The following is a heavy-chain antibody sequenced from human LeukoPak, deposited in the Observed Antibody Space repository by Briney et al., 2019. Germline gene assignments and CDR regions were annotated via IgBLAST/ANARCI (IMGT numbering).Heavy chain of an antibody. V-gene: IGHV5-51*01. CDR1: GYSFTKYC. D-gene: IGHD6-13*01. Sequence: GESLKISCKGSGYSFTKYCIAWVRQMPGKGLEWMGIIYPGDFDSRYSPSFQGQVTISADKSISTAYLRWSSLKASDTAMYYCARQWGIAAAGANWFDPWGQGTLVTVSS. CDR3: ARQWGIAAAGANWFDP. J-gene: IGHJ5*02. CDR2: IYPGDFDS.